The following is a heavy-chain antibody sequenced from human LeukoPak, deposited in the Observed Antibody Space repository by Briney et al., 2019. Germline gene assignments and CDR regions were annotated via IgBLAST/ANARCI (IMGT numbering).Heavy chain of an antibody. Sequence: SETLSLTCAVSGYSISSGYYWIWIRQPPGKGLEWIGSLYHSDSIYYNPSLESRVTISVDTSKNQFSLKLSFVTAADTAVYYCARQHDSYHYYYVDVWGKGTTVTVSS. J-gene: IGHJ6*03. CDR3: ARQHDSYHYYYVDV. CDR2: LYHSDSI. V-gene: IGHV4-38-2*01. CDR1: GYSISSGYY. D-gene: IGHD6-13*01.